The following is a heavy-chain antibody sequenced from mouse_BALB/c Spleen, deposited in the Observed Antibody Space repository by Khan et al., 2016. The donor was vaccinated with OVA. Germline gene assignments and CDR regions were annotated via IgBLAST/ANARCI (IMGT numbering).Heavy chain of an antibody. CDR1: GFSLTSYG. V-gene: IGHV2-3*01. Sequence: QVQLKESGPGLVAPSQSLSITCTVSGFSLTSYGVSWVRQPPGKGLEWLGVIWGDGNTNYHSALRSRLSISKDNSKSQVFLKLNSLQADDTATCYSAKPNYYGYWYFDVWGAGTTVTVSS. D-gene: IGHD1-1*01. J-gene: IGHJ1*01. CDR2: IWGDGNT. CDR3: AKPNYYGYWYFDV.